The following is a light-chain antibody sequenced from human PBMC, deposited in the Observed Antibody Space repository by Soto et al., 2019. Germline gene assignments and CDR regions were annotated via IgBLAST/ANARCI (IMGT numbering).Light chain of an antibody. V-gene: IGLV2-14*01. CDR3: SSYTSSSSYV. J-gene: IGLJ1*01. Sequence: QSALTQPASVSGSPGQSITISCTGTSSDVGGYNYVSWYQQHPGKAPKLMIYEVSNRPSGVSNRFSGSKSGNTASLTISGLQAENEANNYCSSYTSSSSYVFGPGPKLT. CDR2: EVS. CDR1: SSDVGGYNY.